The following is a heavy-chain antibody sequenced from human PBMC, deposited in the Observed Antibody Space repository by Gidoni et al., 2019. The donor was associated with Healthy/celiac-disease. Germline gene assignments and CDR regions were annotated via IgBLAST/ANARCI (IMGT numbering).Heavy chain of an antibody. CDR2: ISAYNGNT. D-gene: IGHD3-10*01. J-gene: IGHJ3*02. CDR3: ARVRGLGFRELWGRADAFDI. V-gene: IGHV1-18*01. CDR1: GYTFTIYG. Sequence: VQLVQSGAEVKNPGASVNVSCKASGYTFTIYGISWVRQAPGQGLEWMGWISAYNGNTNYAQKLQGRVTMTTETSTSTAYMELRSLRSDDTAVYYWARVRGLGFRELWGRADAFDIWGQGTMVTVSS.